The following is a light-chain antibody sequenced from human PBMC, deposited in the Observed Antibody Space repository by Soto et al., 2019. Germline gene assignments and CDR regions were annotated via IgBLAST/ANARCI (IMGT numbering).Light chain of an antibody. J-gene: IGKJ4*01. CDR2: GAS. CDR1: QSVSSSY. Sequence: EIVLTQSPGTLSLSPGERATLSCRASQSVSSSYLAWYQQKPGQAPRLLIYGASSRATGIPDRFSGSGSGTDFTLTISRMEPEDFAVYYCQQYGGTFGGGTKVDIX. V-gene: IGKV3-20*01. CDR3: QQYGGT.